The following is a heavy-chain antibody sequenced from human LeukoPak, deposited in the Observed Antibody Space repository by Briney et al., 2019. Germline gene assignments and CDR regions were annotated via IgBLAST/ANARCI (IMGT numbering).Heavy chain of an antibody. Sequence: GESLKISCVASGFTFSSHSMSWVRQAPGKGLEWISYISTSSTTTYYADSVKGRFTISRDNAKNSLDLQMNSLRDEDTAVYHCARVRGGSGWYVYEYWGQGTLVSVSS. V-gene: IGHV3-48*02. CDR1: GFTFSSHS. D-gene: IGHD6-19*01. J-gene: IGHJ4*02. CDR2: ISTSSTTT. CDR3: ARVRGGSGWYVYEY.